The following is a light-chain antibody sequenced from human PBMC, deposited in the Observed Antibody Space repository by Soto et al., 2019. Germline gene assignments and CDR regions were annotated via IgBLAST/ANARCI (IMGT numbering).Light chain of an antibody. CDR1: QTIRSSY. Sequence: EIVLTQSPGTLSLSPGERATLSCRASQTIRSSYLAWYQQKPGQAPRLLIYGASTRATGLPDRFRGRGSGTDFTLTISTLEPEDFAVYYCQQGNNWPLFTFGPGTKVDIK. J-gene: IGKJ3*01. CDR2: GAS. V-gene: IGKV3D-20*02. CDR3: QQGNNWPLFT.